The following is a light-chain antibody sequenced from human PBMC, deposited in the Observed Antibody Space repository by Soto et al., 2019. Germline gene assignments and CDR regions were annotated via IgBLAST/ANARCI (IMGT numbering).Light chain of an antibody. CDR2: DAS. CDR1: QGVSSY. CDR3: QHRSSWPFT. J-gene: IGKJ3*01. V-gene: IGKV3-11*01. Sequence: EIVLTQSPATLSLSPGERATLSCRASQGVSSYLAWYQRKPGQAPRPLIYDASKRATGIPARSSGSGSGTDFTLSISSLEPEDFAVYYCQHRSSWPFTFGPGTKVDI.